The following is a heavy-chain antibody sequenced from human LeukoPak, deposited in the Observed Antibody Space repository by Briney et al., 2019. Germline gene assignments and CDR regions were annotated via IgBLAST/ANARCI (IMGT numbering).Heavy chain of an antibody. CDR3: ARNLRQIDY. Sequence: GASVKVSCKAFDYTFTNYYISWVRQAPGQGLEWMGWINTNTGNPTYAQGFTGRFVFSLDTSVSTAYLQISSLKAEDTAVYYCARNLRQIDYWGQGTLVTVSS. V-gene: IGHV7-4-1*02. J-gene: IGHJ4*02. CDR1: DYTFTNYY. CDR2: INTNTGNP.